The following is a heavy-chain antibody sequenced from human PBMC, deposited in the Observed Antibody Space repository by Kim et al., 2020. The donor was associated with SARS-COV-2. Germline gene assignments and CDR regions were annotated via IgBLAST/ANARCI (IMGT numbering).Heavy chain of an antibody. CDR1: GGSFSGYY. CDR3: ARGYYYDSSGYINFDY. J-gene: IGHJ4*02. D-gene: IGHD3-22*01. CDR2: INHSGST. V-gene: IGHV4-34*01. Sequence: SETLSLTCAVYGGSFSGYYWSWIRQPPGKGLEWIGEINHSGSTNYNPSLKSRVTISVDTSKNQFSLKLSSVTAAHTAVYYCARGYYYDSSGYINFDYWGQGTLVTVSS.